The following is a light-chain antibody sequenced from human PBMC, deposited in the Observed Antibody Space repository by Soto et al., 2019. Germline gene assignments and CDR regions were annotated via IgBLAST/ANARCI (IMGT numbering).Light chain of an antibody. V-gene: IGLV2-14*01. CDR2: EVR. Sequence: QSALTQPASVSGAAGQSITISCSGPMRDVGAYNLVSWYQQHPGTAPKLIIYEVRNRPSGISSRVSGSRSGNTASLTISGLQSEDEGDYYCSAYTARSTLVFGGGTKVTVL. CDR3: SAYTARSTLV. J-gene: IGLJ3*02. CDR1: MRDVGAYNL.